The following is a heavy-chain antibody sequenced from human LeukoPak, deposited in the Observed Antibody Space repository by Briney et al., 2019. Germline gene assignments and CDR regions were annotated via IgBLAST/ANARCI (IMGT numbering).Heavy chain of an antibody. CDR2: INHSGST. V-gene: IGHV4-34*01. D-gene: IGHD3-10*01. Sequence: GSLRLSCAASGFTFSSYSMNWVRQPPGKGLEWIGEINHSGSTNYNPSLKSRVTISVDTSKNQFSLKLSSVTAADTAVYYCARFGRFAGGIDYWGQGTLVTVSS. J-gene: IGHJ4*02. CDR1: GFTFSSYS. CDR3: ARFGRFAGGIDY.